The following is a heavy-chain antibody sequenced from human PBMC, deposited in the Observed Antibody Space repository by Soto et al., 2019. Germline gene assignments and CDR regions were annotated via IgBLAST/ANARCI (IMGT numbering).Heavy chain of an antibody. D-gene: IGHD2-2*01. Sequence: GGSLRLSCAASGFTFSSYAMHWVRQAPGKGLEWVAVISYDGSNKYYADSVKGRFTISRDNSKNTLYLQMNSLRAEDTAVYSCASPLDQLLSLFDPWGQGTLVTVSS. CDR2: ISYDGSNK. V-gene: IGHV3-30-3*01. CDR3: ASPLDQLLSLFDP. J-gene: IGHJ5*02. CDR1: GFTFSSYA.